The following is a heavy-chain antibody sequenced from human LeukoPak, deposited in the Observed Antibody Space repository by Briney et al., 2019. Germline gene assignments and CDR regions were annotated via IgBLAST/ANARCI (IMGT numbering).Heavy chain of an antibody. J-gene: IGHJ4*02. CDR2: IGTSSTTI. V-gene: IGHV3-48*01. Sequence: GGSLRLSCAASGFTFSSYTMNWVRQPPGKGLEWVSNIGTSSTTIYYADSVKGRFTISRDNSKNTLYLQMNSLRAEDTAVYYCAKVRGMWEPGHWGQGTLVTVSS. CDR1: GFTFSSYT. CDR3: AKVRGMWEPGH. D-gene: IGHD1-26*01.